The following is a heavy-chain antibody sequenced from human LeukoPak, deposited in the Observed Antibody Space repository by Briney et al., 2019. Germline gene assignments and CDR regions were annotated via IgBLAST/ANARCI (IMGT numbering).Heavy chain of an antibody. D-gene: IGHD6-19*01. V-gene: IGHV4-4*07. CDR1: GGSISSFY. CDR3: ARDWGSYSSGWRAFDY. Sequence: SETLSLTCTVSGGSISSFYWTWIRQPAGKGLEWIGRIYTSGGTNYNPSLKSRVAMSVDTSKNQFSLKLSSVTAADTAVYYCARDWGSYSSGWRAFDYWGQGTLVTVSS. J-gene: IGHJ4*02. CDR2: IYTSGGT.